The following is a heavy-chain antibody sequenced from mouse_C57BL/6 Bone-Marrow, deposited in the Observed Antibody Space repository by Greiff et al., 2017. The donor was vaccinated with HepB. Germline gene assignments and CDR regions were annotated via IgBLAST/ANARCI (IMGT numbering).Heavy chain of an antibody. J-gene: IGHJ3*01. D-gene: IGHD1-1*01. CDR3: ARRGYYYGSSSFAY. CDR1: GFTFSSYG. CDR2: ISSGGSYT. V-gene: IGHV5-6*01. Sequence: EVHLVESGGDLVKPGGSLKLSCAASGFTFSSYGMSWVRQTPDKRLEWVATISSGGSYTYYPDSVKGRFTISRDNAKNTLYLQMRSLKSEDTAMYYCARRGYYYGSSSFAYWGQGTLVTVSA.